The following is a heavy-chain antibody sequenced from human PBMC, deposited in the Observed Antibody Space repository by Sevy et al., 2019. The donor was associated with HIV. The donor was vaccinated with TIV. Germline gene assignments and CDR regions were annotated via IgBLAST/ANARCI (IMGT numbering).Heavy chain of an antibody. D-gene: IGHD3-22*01. CDR2: IYPDDSET. CDR3: ATSRSGYFDSSGYYIY. V-gene: IGHV5-51*01. Sequence: GESLKISCEGSGYSFTSHWIGWVRHMPGKGLEWMGIIYPDDSETRYSPSFQGQVTFSADKSISTAYLQWSSLKASDTPMYYCATSRSGYFDSSGYYIYWGQGTMVTVSS. J-gene: IGHJ4*02. CDR1: GYSFTSHW.